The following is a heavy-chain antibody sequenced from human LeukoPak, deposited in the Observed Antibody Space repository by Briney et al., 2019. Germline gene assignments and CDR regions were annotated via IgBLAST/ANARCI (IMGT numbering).Heavy chain of an antibody. CDR1: EFSVGSNY. Sequence: GGSLRLSCAASEFSVGSNYMTWVRQAPGKGLEWVSLIYSGGSTYYADSVKGRFTISRDNSKNTLYLQMNSLRAGDTAVYCCARGPSGYHNTGGQGTLVTVSS. D-gene: IGHD5-12*01. CDR3: ARGPSGYHNT. CDR2: IYSGGST. J-gene: IGHJ4*02. V-gene: IGHV3-66*01.